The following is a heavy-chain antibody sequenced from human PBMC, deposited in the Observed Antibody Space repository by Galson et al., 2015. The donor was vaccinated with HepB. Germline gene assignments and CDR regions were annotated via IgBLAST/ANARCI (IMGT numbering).Heavy chain of an antibody. D-gene: IGHD3-22*01. CDR2: ISGSGSNT. J-gene: IGHJ4*02. CDR3: AKAYDSSWYESLDY. CDR1: GFTLSKYA. Sequence: SLRLSCAASGFTLSKYAMSWVRQAPGKGLELVSGISGSGSNTYNADSVKGRFTISRDTSKNTLYLQMNSLRVKDTAVYYCAKAYDSSWYESLDYWGLGTLVTVSS. V-gene: IGHV3-23*01.